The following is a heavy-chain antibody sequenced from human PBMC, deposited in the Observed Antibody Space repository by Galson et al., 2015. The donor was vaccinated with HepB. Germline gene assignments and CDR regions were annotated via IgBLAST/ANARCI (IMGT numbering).Heavy chain of an antibody. Sequence: SVKVSCKASGYTFTSYAIHWVRQAPGQRLEWMGWINAGNGNTKYSQKFQGRVTIARATSASTVYMELSSLTSEDTAVYYCARECCSTTSNYYYYGMDVWGQGTTVSVTS. CDR3: ARECCSTTSNYYYYGMDV. CDR2: INAGNGNT. CDR1: GYTFTSYA. D-gene: IGHD2-2*01. V-gene: IGHV1-3*01. J-gene: IGHJ6*02.